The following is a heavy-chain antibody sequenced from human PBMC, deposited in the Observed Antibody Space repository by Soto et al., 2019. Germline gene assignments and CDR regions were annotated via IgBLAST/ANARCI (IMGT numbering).Heavy chain of an antibody. CDR3: AKDHDLAAAGYYFDY. CDR1: GGTFSSYA. CDR2: IIPIFGTA. Sequence: SVKVSCKASGGTFSSYAISWVRQAPGQGLEWMGGIIPIFGTANYAQKFQGRVTITADESTSTAYMELSSLRPEDTAVYYCAKDHDLAAAGYYFDYWGQGTLVTVSS. V-gene: IGHV1-69*13. D-gene: IGHD6-13*01. J-gene: IGHJ4*02.